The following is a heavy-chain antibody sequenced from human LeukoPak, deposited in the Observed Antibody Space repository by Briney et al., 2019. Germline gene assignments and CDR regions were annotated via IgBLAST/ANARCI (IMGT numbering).Heavy chain of an antibody. V-gene: IGHV3-7*01. CDR2: IKQDGSEK. D-gene: IGHD6-13*01. CDR3: ARDVYARAAGPLYDY. CDR1: GFTFSSYW. J-gene: IGHJ4*02. Sequence: AGGTLRLSCAASGFTFSSYWMSWVRQAPGKGLEWVANIKQDGSEKYYVDSVKGRFTISRDNAKNSLYLQMNSLRAEDTAVYYCARDVYARAAGPLYDYWGQGTLVIVSS.